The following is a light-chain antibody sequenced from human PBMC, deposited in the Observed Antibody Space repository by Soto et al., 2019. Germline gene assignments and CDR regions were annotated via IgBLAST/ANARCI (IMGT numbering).Light chain of an antibody. CDR1: SSDVGTYNY. V-gene: IGLV2-14*01. J-gene: IGLJ3*02. Sequence: QSALTQPASVSGSPGQSITISCTGTSSDVGTYNYVSWYQHHPGKAPKLIIYEVSNRPSGVSNRFSGSKSGSTASLTISGLQAEDEADYHCCSYAGSYTSVFGGGTKVTVL. CDR3: CSYAGSYTSV. CDR2: EVS.